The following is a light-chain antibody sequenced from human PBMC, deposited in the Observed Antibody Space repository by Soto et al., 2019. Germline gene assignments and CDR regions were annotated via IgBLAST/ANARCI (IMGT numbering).Light chain of an antibody. CDR1: SSNIGAGYD. V-gene: IGLV1-40*01. CDR2: DNS. J-gene: IGLJ1*01. CDR3: QSYDTSLGGSWV. Sequence: QPVLTQPPSVSGAPGQRVTISCTGSSSNIGAGYDVHWYQLLPGTAPKLLIYDNSNRPSGVPDRVSGSKSGTSASLAITGRQAEDEDDYYCQSYDTSLGGSWVFGTGTKVTVL.